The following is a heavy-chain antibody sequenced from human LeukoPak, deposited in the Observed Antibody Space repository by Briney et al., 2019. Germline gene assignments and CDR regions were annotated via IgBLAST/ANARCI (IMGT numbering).Heavy chain of an antibody. V-gene: IGHV3-NL1*01. D-gene: IGHD5/OR15-5a*01. J-gene: IGHJ4*02. CDR3: VKVRDCCANVYDYRTFGS. Sequence: EGSLRLSCGASGFTFSRHAMHWVRQAPGKGLEWVSVLNPGGELTYYADSVKGRFTISRDNSKNTLYLQMNSLRADDTAIYYCVKVRDCCANVYDYRTFGSWGQGTLVTVSS. CDR1: GFTFSRHA. CDR2: LNPGGELT.